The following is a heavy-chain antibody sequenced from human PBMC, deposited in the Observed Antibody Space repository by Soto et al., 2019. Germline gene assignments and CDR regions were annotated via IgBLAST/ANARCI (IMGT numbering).Heavy chain of an antibody. Sequence: PGGSLRLSCAASGFTFSSYAMSWVRQAPGKGLEWVSAISSSGGSTYYADSVKGRFTISRDNSKNTLYLQLNSLRVEDTAVYCCAKEGYSSSWPGFDYWGQGTLVTVSS. CDR3: AKEGYSSSWPGFDY. CDR1: GFTFSSYA. CDR2: ISSSGGST. V-gene: IGHV3-23*01. D-gene: IGHD6-13*01. J-gene: IGHJ4*02.